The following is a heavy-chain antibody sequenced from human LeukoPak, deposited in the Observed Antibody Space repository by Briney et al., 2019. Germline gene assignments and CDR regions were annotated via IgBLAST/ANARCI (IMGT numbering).Heavy chain of an antibody. Sequence: ASVKVSRKASGYTFTSYDINWVRQATGQGLEWMGWMNPNSGNTGCAQKFQGRVTITRNTSISTAYMELSSLRSEDTAVYYCARGRSPRRGSGNAPYYYYMDVWGKGTTVTVSS. V-gene: IGHV1-8*01. D-gene: IGHD3-10*01. CDR1: GYTFTSYD. J-gene: IGHJ6*03. CDR3: ARGRSPRRGSGNAPYYYYMDV. CDR2: MNPNSGNT.